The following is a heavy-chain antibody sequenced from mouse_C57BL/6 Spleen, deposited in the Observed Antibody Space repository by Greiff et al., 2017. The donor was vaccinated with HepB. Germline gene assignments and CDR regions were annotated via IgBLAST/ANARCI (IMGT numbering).Heavy chain of an antibody. CDR2: INYDGSST. D-gene: IGHD2-4*01. CDR3: ARVLYYDYDEPLYWYFDV. J-gene: IGHJ1*03. V-gene: IGHV5-16*01. CDR1: GFTFSDYY. Sequence: EVHLVESEGGLVQPGSSMKLSCTASGFTFSDYYMAWVRQVPEKGLEWVANINYDGSSTYYLDSLKSRFIISRDNAKNILYLQMSSLKSEDTATYYCARVLYYDYDEPLYWYFDVWGTGTTVTVSS.